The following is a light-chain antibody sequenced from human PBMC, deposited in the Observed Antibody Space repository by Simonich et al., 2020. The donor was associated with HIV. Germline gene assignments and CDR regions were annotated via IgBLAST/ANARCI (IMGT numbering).Light chain of an antibody. CDR1: KSVSSN. V-gene: IGKV3-11*01. CDR2: DAS. Sequence: EIVMTQSPATLSVSPGERATLFCRASKSVSSNLACNQQKPGQAPRLLIYDASNRATGIPARFSGSRSGTDFTLTISSLEPEDFAVYYCQQRGHWPRLTFGGGTKVEIK. CDR3: QQRGHWPRLT. J-gene: IGKJ4*01.